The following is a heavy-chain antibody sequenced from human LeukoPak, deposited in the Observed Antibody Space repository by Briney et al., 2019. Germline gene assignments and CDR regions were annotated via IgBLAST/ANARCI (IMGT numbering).Heavy chain of an antibody. Sequence: PSETLSLTCTVSGASISSGDYFWSWIRQPPGRGLEWIGYLYYSGSPFYNPSLKRRLTMSVDTSKNQFYLQLNSMTAADTAVYYCASSCSSTSCYVTDYYYYYMDVWGKGTTVTVSS. V-gene: IGHV4-30-4*01. D-gene: IGHD2-2*01. CDR1: GASISSGDYF. CDR3: ASSCSSTSCYVTDYYYYYMDV. CDR2: LYYSGSP. J-gene: IGHJ6*03.